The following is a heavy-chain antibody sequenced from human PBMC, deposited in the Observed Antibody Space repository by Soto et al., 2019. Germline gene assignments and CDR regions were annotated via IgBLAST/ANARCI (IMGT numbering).Heavy chain of an antibody. V-gene: IGHV3-33*01. CDR2: IWYDGSNK. CDR3: ARDLDYYGSGSPDY. J-gene: IGHJ4*02. CDR1: EFPFRGYG. Sequence: GGSLRLSCAASEFPFRGYGMHWVRQAPGKGLEWVAVIWYDGSNKYYADSVKGRFTISRDNSKNTLYLQMNSLRAEDTAVYYCARDLDYYGSGSPDYWGQGTLVTVS. D-gene: IGHD3-10*01.